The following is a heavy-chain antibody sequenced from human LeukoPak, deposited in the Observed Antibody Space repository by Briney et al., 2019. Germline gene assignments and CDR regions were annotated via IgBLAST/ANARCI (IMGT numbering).Heavy chain of an antibody. CDR1: GGSISSYY. Sequence: PSETLSLTCTVSGGSISSYYWSWIRQPPGKGLEWIGYIYYSGSTNYNPSLKSRVTMSVDTSNNQFSLKLSSVTAADTAVYYCARAGQQHPGACYGMDVWGQGTTVTVSS. D-gene: IGHD6-13*01. V-gene: IGHV4-59*12. CDR3: ARAGQQHPGACYGMDV. CDR2: IYYSGST. J-gene: IGHJ6*02.